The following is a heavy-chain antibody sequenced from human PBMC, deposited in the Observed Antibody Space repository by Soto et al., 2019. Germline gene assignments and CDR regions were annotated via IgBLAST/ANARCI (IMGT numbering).Heavy chain of an antibody. CDR2: ISYDGSNK. V-gene: IGHV3-30*18. J-gene: IGHJ6*02. CDR3: AKVRAGQLVYYYYYGMDV. D-gene: IGHD6-13*01. Sequence: GGSLRLSCAASGFTFSSYGMHWVRQAPGKGLEWVAVISYDGSNKYYADSVKGRFTISRDNSKNTLYLQMNSLRAEDTAVYYCAKVRAGQLVYYYYYGMDVWGQGTTVTVSS. CDR1: GFTFSSYG.